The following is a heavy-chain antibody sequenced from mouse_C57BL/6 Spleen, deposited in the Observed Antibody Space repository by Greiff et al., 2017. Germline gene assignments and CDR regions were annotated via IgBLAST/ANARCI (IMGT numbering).Heavy chain of an antibody. Sequence: QVQLQQSGAELVKPGASVKLSCKASGYAFSSYWMNWVKQRPGQGLEWIGQIYPGDGDTNYNGKFKGKATLTADKSSSTAYMQLSSLTSEDSAVYFCARGGLRLRFGYAMDYWGQGTSVTVSS. CDR1: GYAFSSYW. D-gene: IGHD3-2*02. J-gene: IGHJ4*01. CDR3: ARGGLRLRFGYAMDY. CDR2: IYPGDGDT. V-gene: IGHV1-80*01.